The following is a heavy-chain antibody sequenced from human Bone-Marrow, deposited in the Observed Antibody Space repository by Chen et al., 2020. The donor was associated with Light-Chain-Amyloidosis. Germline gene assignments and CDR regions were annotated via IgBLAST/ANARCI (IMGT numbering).Heavy chain of an antibody. D-gene: IGHD2-15*01. CDR1: GFTFSSYW. CDR3: LVGYYYYGMDV. V-gene: IGHV3-7*01. Sequence: EVQLVESGGGLVQPGGSLRLSCAASGFTFSSYWMSWVRQAPGKGLEWVANIKQDGSEKYYVDSVKGRFTISGDNAKNSLYLQMNSLRAEDTAVYYCLVGYYYYGMDVWGQGTTVTVSS. J-gene: IGHJ6*02. CDR2: IKQDGSEK.